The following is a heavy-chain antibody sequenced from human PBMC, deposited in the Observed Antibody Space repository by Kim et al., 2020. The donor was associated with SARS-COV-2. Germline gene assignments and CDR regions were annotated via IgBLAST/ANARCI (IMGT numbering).Heavy chain of an antibody. J-gene: IGHJ4*02. CDR1: SDSISSYY. CDR2: IYHSGST. Sequence: SETLSLTCSVSSDSISSYYCSWIRQLPGKGLEWLGYIYHSGSTDYNPSLKTRVTISWDTSKNQFSLDLTSVTDADTAVYYCARAEWRARCHHFDYCGPG. V-gene: IGHV4-59*01. CDR3: ARAEWRARCHHFDY. D-gene: IGHD3-3*01.